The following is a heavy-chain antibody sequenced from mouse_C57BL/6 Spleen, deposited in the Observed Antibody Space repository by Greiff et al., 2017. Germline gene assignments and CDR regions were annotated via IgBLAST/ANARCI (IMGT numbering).Heavy chain of an antibody. CDR3: ARSIYYDYSVAMDY. CDR1: GFSLTSYA. D-gene: IGHD2-4*01. J-gene: IGHJ4*01. CDR2: IWTGGGT. Sequence: VQLQQSGPGLVAPSQSLSITCTVSGFSLTSYAISWVRQPPGKGLEWLGVIWTGGGTNYNSALKSRLSINKDNSKSQVFLKMNSLQTDDTARYYCARSIYYDYSVAMDYWGQGTSVTVSS. V-gene: IGHV2-9-1*01.